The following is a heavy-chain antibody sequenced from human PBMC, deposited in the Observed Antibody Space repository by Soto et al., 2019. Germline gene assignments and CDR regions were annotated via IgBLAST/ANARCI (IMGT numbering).Heavy chain of an antibody. CDR3: VKDPSMVRAKFDY. CDR1: GFTFDDHA. CDR2: ITYNGGII. V-gene: IGHV3-9*01. Sequence: GGSLRLSCVASGFTFDDHAMHWVRQAPGKGLEWVSGITYNGGIIAYADSVKGRFTISRDNAKNSLYLQMNSLSAEDTALYYRVKDPSMVRAKFDYWGQGTLVTVSS. J-gene: IGHJ4*02. D-gene: IGHD3-10*01.